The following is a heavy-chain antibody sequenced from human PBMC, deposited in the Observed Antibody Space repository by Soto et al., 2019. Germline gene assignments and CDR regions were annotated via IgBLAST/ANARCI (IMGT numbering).Heavy chain of an antibody. V-gene: IGHV3-23*01. D-gene: IGHD5-12*01. J-gene: IGHJ4*02. Sequence: EVHLLESGGDLVQPGGSLRLSCAASGFSFTAYIRIGFRQAPGQGLEWVSEISVSGDKTYYADSVKGRFTISRDDAKNTLYLQLNSLRVDDTAIYYCAKGGWLDDCGQGTLVTVSS. CDR3: AKGGWLDD. CDR2: ISVSGDKT. CDR1: GFSFTAYI.